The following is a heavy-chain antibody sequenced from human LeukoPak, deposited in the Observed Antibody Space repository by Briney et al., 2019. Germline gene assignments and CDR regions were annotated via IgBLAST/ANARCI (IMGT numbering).Heavy chain of an antibody. J-gene: IGHJ5*02. D-gene: IGHD6-19*01. CDR3: AKPLEQWLVFDP. V-gene: IGHV1-24*01. CDR2: FDPEDGET. CDR1: GYTLTELS. Sequence: ASVKVSCKVSGYTLTELSMHWVRQAPGKGLEWMGGFDPEDGETIYAQKFQGRVTMTEDTSTDTAYMELSSLRSENTAVYYCAKPLEQWLVFDPWGQGTLVTVSS.